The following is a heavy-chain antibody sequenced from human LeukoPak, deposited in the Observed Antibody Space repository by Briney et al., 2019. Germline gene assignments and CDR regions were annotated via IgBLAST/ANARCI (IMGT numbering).Heavy chain of an antibody. Sequence: SETLSLTCTVSGGSISSYYWSWIRQPPGKGLEWIGYIYYSGSTNYNPSLKSRVTISVDTSKNQFSLKLSSVTAADTAVYYCARSHLGWAYAFDIWGQETMVTVSS. J-gene: IGHJ3*02. CDR3: ARSHLGWAYAFDI. V-gene: IGHV4-59*01. D-gene: IGHD6-19*01. CDR1: GGSISSYY. CDR2: IYYSGST.